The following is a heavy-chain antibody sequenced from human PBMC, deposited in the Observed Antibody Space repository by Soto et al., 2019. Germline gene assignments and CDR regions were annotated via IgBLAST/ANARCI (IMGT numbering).Heavy chain of an antibody. D-gene: IGHD2-2*01. CDR2: IYYSGST. CDR1: GGSISSGDYY. J-gene: IGHJ6*02. V-gene: IGHV4-30-4*01. CDR3: ARLAGYCSGTSCYGYYGMDV. Sequence: SETLSLTCTVSGGSISSGDYYWSWIRQPPGKGLEWIGYIYYSGSTYYNPSLKSRVTISVDTSKNQFSLKLSSVTAADTAVYYFARLAGYCSGTSCYGYYGMDVWGQGTTVTVSS.